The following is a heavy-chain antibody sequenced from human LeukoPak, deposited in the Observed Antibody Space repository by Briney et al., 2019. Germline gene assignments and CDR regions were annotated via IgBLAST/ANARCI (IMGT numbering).Heavy chain of an antibody. D-gene: IGHD6-19*01. V-gene: IGHV1-46*01. CDR2: INPSGGST. CDR3: AKARSGIAVAGTDDAFDI. CDR1: GYTFTSYY. Sequence: ASVKVSCKASGYTFTSYYMHWVRQAPGQGLEWMGIINPSGGSTSYAQKFHGRVTMTRDTSTSTVYMELSSLRSEDTAVYYCAKARSGIAVAGTDDAFDIWGQGTMVTVSS. J-gene: IGHJ3*02.